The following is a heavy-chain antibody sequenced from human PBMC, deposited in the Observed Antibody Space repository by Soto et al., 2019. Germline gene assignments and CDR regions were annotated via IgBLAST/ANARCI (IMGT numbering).Heavy chain of an antibody. CDR3: ARDRPSTWFRTGMDV. D-gene: IGHD6-13*01. J-gene: IGHJ6*01. CDR1: GDTFINYY. Sequence: ASVKVSCKASGDTFINYYIHWVRQAPGQGLEWMGVMKPTGDSTTYAQKFEGRVTMTRDTSTSTVYMELSSLRSEDTAVYYCARDRPSTWFRTGMDVWGQGTTVTSPQ. CDR2: MKPTGDST. V-gene: IGHV1-46*01.